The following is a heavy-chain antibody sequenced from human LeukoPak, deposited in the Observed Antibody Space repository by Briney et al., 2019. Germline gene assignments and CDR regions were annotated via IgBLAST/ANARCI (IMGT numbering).Heavy chain of an antibody. J-gene: IGHJ4*02. D-gene: IGHD2-15*01. CDR1: GLTFSTYT. V-gene: IGHV3-48*01. Sequence: GGSLGLSCAASGLTFSTYTMNWVRQAPGEGLQWVSYISLSSSTMYYADSVKGRFTISRDNANNSLYLQMKRLRAEDTAVYYCCLGYCSGGSCYKGDYWGQGTLVTVSS. CDR3: CLGYCSGGSCYKGDY. CDR2: ISLSSSTM.